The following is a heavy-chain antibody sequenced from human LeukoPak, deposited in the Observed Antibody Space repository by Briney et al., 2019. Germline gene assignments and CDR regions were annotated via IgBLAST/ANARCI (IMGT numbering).Heavy chain of an antibody. D-gene: IGHD2-2*01. CDR3: ARAPRLHYASPPEWPY. Sequence: PGGSLRLSCAASGFVFSNYEMNWVRQAPGKGLEWVSYISSSGSTIYYADSVRGRSTISRDNAKNSLYLQINSLRAEDTAVYYWARAPRLHYASPPEWPYWGQGTLVTVS. CDR1: GFVFSNYE. J-gene: IGHJ4*02. V-gene: IGHV3-48*03. CDR2: ISSSGSTI.